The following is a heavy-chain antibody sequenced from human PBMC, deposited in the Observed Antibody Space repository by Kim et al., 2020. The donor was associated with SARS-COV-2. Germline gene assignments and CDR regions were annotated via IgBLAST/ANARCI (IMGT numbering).Heavy chain of an antibody. D-gene: IGHD2-21*02. V-gene: IGHV3-49*02. J-gene: IGHJ4*02. CDR3: TILAYCGGDCYPLDY. Sequence: ASVKGRFTISRDDSKSIAYLQMNSLKTEDTAVYYCTILAYCGGDCYPLDYWGQGTLVTVSS.